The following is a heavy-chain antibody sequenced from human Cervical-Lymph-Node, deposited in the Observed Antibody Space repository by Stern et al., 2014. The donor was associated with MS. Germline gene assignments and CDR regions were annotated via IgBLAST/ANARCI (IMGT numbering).Heavy chain of an antibody. V-gene: IGHV1-69*01. CDR2: IIPIFATP. Sequence: QLVESGAEVKKPGSSIKVSCKIYGGTFRSHSLTWVRQAPGQGLHWMGGIIPIFATPHVARRCQGRVTIIADYSTSTVYMELRSLRSDDTAVYYCSRGPVSAVSGLDVWGQGTTVTVSS. J-gene: IGHJ6*02. D-gene: IGHD6-25*01. CDR3: SRGPVSAVSGLDV. CDR1: GGTFRSHS.